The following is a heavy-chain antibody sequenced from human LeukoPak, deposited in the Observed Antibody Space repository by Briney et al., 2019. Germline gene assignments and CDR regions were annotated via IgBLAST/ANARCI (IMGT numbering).Heavy chain of an antibody. CDR2: ISAYNGNT. Sequence: ASVKVSCKASGYTFTSYYMHWVRQAPGQGLEWMGWISAYNGNTNYAQKVQGRVTMTTDTSTSTAYMELRSLRSDDTAVYYCARGIPTHYYGSGSYSYYYMDVWGKGTTVTISS. CDR1: GYTFTSYY. CDR3: ARGIPTHYYGSGSYSYYYMDV. D-gene: IGHD3-10*01. J-gene: IGHJ6*03. V-gene: IGHV1-18*04.